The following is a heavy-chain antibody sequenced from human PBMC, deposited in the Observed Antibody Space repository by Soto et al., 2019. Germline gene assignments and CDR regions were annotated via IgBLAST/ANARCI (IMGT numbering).Heavy chain of an antibody. CDR2: ISGSGGST. J-gene: IGHJ6*02. V-gene: IGHV3-23*01. CDR3: AKGSGGGRSYYYYYGMDV. D-gene: IGHD2-15*01. Sequence: GGSLRLSCAASGFTFSSYAMSWVRQAPGKGLEWVSAISGSGGSTYYADSVKGRFTISRDNSKNTLYLQMNSLRAEDTAVYYCAKGSGGGRSYYYYYGMDVWGQGTTVTVSS. CDR1: GFTFSSYA.